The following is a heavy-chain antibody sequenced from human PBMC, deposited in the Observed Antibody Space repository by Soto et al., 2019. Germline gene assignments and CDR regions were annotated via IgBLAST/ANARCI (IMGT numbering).Heavy chain of an antibody. V-gene: IGHV3-30-3*01. CDR2: ISYDGSNK. Sequence: GGSLRLSCAASGFTFSSYAMHWVRQAPGKGLEWVAVISYDGSNKYYADSVKGRFTISRDNSKNTLYLQMNSLRAEDTAVYYCAREGYQLLWGNFDYWGQGTLVTV. CDR3: AREGYQLLWGNFDY. D-gene: IGHD2-2*01. CDR1: GFTFSSYA. J-gene: IGHJ4*02.